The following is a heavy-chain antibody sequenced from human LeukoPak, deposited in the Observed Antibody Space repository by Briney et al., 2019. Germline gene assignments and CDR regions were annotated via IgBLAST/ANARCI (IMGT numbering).Heavy chain of an antibody. CDR1: GGSISTYY. V-gene: IGHV4-4*07. Sequence: SETLSLTCTVSGGSISTYYWSWIRQPAGKGLEWIGRIYTSGSTSYNPSLKSRVTISVDTSKNQFSLKLSSVTAADTAVYYCAREEIRSWFDPWGQGTLVTASS. CDR3: AREEIRSWFDP. D-gene: IGHD5-24*01. J-gene: IGHJ5*02. CDR2: IYTSGST.